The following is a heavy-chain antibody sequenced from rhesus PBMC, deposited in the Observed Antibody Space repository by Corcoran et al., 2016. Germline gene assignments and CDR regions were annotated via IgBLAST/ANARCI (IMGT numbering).Heavy chain of an antibody. CDR1: GYSISSGYG. CDR3: ARGHYCSGIYCYDAFDF. J-gene: IGHJ3*01. V-gene: IGHV4-127*01. D-gene: IGHD2-27*01. CDR2: IGGSSGST. Sequence: QVQLQESGPGLVKPSETLSLTCAVSGYSISSGYGWSWIRQPPGTGLEWIGYIGGSSGSTNYNPSLKSRVTISTDTSKNQFSLKLSSVTAADTAVYYCARGHYCSGIYCYDAFDFWGQGLRVTVSS.